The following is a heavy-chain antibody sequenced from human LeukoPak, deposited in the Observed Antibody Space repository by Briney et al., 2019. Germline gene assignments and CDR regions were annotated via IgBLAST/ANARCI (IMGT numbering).Heavy chain of an antibody. CDR1: GYTFTGYY. D-gene: IGHD4-17*01. J-gene: IGHJ4*02. V-gene: IGHV1-2*02. CDR2: INPNSGGT. CDR3: RTERYGDYGDYIDY. Sequence: ASVKVSCKASGYTFTGYYVHWVRQAPGQGLEWMGWINPNSGGTNYAQKFQGRVTMTRDTSISTAYMELSRLRSDDTAVYYCRTERYGDYGDYIDYWGQGTLVTVSS.